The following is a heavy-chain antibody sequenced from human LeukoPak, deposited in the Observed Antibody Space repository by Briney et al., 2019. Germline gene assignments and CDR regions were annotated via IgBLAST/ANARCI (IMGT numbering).Heavy chain of an antibody. J-gene: IGHJ6*02. CDR1: GFTFSSYG. V-gene: IGHV3-30*18. D-gene: IGHD3-3*01. CDR2: ISYDGSNK. Sequence: GGSLRLSCAASGFTFSSYGMHWVRQAPGKGLEWVAVISYDGSNKYYADSVKGRFTISRDNSKNTLYLQMNSLRAEDTAVYYCAKETDYDFWSQGYGMDVWGQGTTVTASS. CDR3: AKETDYDFWSQGYGMDV.